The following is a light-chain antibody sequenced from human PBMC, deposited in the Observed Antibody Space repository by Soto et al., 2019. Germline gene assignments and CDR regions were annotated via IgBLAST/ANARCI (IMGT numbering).Light chain of an antibody. CDR3: QSYDSSNPHVV. V-gene: IGLV6-57*04. Sequence: NFMLTQPHSVSESPGKTVTISCTRSSGSIASNYVQWYQQRPGSAPTTVIYEDNQRPSGVPDRFSGSIDSSSNSASLTISGLKTEDEADYYCQSYDSSNPHVVFGGRTKLTVL. CDR2: EDN. CDR1: SGSIASNY. J-gene: IGLJ2*01.